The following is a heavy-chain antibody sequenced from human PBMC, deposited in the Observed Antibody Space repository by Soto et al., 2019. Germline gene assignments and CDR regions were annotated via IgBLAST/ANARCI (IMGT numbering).Heavy chain of an antibody. V-gene: IGHV1-3*01. CDR3: VRRHVSLTGIDWFDP. D-gene: IGHD7-27*01. CDR2: INAANGET. CDR1: GYTFTSYG. J-gene: IGHJ5*02. Sequence: GASVKVSCKASGYTFTSYGIHWVRQAPGQRLEWMGWINAANGETKYSPKFQGRVTITRDTSASTAYMELSSLRSEDTAVYYCVRRHVSLTGIDWFDPWGQGALVTLAS.